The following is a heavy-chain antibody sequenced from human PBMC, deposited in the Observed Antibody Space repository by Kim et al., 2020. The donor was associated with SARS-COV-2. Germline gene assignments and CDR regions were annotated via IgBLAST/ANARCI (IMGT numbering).Heavy chain of an antibody. CDR2: INHSGST. Sequence: SETLSLTCAVYGGSFSGNYCSWIRQPPGKGLEWIGEINHSGSTNNNPSPKSRVTITVATSKNQLSLNLTSVTAAAAAAYYFPWGRRGIEMVRGVINSLDYWGQGTLVTVSS. V-gene: IGHV4-34*01. D-gene: IGHD3-10*01. CDR3: PWGRRGIEMVRGVINSLDY. J-gene: IGHJ4*02. CDR1: GGSFSGNY.